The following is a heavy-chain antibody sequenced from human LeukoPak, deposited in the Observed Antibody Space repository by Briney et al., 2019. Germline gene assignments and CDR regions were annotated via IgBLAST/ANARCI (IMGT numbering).Heavy chain of an antibody. CDR3: ASLLWFGELSGPACDY. CDR2: ISYDGSNK. J-gene: IGHJ4*02. Sequence: GGSLRLPCAASGFTFSSYAMHWVRQAPGKGLEWVAVISYDGSNKYYADSAKGRFTISRDNSKNTLYLQMNSLRAEDTAVYYCASLLWFGELSGPACDYWGQGTLVTVSS. CDR1: GFTFSSYA. D-gene: IGHD3-10*01. V-gene: IGHV3-30*01.